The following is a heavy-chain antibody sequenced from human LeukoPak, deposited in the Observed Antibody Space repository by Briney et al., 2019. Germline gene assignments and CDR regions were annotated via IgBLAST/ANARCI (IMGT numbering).Heavy chain of an antibody. D-gene: IGHD3-22*01. CDR3: ARDRYYYDISGYTGHY. V-gene: IGHV3-30*04. CDR1: GFTFSSYA. J-gene: IGHJ4*02. Sequence: QPGRSLRLSCAASGFTFSSYAMHWVRQAPGKGLEWVAVISYDGSNKYYADSVKGRFTISRDNSKNRLYLQMNSLRAEDTAVYYCARDRYYYDISGYTGHYWGQGTLVTVSS. CDR2: ISYDGSNK.